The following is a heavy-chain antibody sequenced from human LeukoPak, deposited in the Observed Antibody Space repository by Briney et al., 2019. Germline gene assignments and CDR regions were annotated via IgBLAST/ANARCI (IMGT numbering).Heavy chain of an antibody. CDR2: IYSGGST. J-gene: IGHJ4*02. V-gene: IGHV3-66*01. CDR3: SRDVSGSSSWSDFDY. CDR1: GFTVSSNY. D-gene: IGHD6-13*01. Sequence: PGGSLRLSCAASGFTVSSNYMSWVRQAPGKGLEWVSVIYSGGSTFYADYVRGRFTISKDNSKNTLYLQMNSLRAEDTAVYYCSRDVSGSSSWSDFDYWGQGTLVTVSS.